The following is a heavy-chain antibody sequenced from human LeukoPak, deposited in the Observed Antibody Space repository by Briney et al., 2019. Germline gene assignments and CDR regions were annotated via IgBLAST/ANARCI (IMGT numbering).Heavy chain of an antibody. CDR1: GYTFTGYY. Sequence: ASVKVSCKASGYTFTGYYMHWVRQAPGQGLEWMGRINPNSSGTNYAQKFQGRVTMTRDTSISTAYMELSRLRSDDTAVYYCARSGIMITFGGAALGYWGQGTLVTVSS. V-gene: IGHV1-2*06. J-gene: IGHJ4*02. CDR3: ARSGIMITFGGAALGY. CDR2: INPNSSGT. D-gene: IGHD3-16*01.